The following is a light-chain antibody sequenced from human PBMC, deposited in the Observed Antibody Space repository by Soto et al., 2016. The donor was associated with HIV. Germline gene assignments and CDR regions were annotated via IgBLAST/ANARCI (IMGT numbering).Light chain of an antibody. CDR1: VLAKNF. V-gene: IGLV3-27*01. Sequence: SYKLTQPSSVSVSPGQTVKITCSGDVLAKNFARWFQQKPGQAPILVIYKDTYRPSGIPERFSGSNSGTTVTLIITGAHVDDEADYYCYSAADNNVVFGGGTKPDR. CDR2: KDT. J-gene: IGLJ2*01. CDR3: YSAADNNVV.